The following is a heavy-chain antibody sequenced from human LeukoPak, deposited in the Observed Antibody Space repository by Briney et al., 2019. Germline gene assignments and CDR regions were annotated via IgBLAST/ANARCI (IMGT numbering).Heavy chain of an antibody. J-gene: IGHJ4*02. V-gene: IGHV4-34*01. D-gene: IGHD2-15*01. CDR3: ARARAMWDIVVVVAAKYFDY. CDR2: INHSGHT. CDR1: GVSFSGYY. Sequence: PSETLSLTCAVYGVSFSGYYWSWIRQPPRKGLEWIGEINHSGHTNYNPSLKIRVTRSVDTSKNQFSLMLSAVTAADTAVYYCARARAMWDIVVVVAAKYFDYWGQGTLVTVSS.